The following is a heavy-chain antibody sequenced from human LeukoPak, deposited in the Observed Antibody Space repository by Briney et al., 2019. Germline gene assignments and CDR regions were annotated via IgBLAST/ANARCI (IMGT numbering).Heavy chain of an antibody. CDR3: ARVRVILTTMASFSY. CDR1: EFTFTNYG. V-gene: IGHV3-30-3*01. CDR2: ISNDGTEK. Sequence: GGSLRLSCTASEFTFTNYGMHWVRQAPGKGLEWVAVISNDGTEKYYADSVKGRFTISRDNSENTLYLQLNSLRPDDTAVYYRARVRVILTTMASFSYWGLGTLVTVSS. D-gene: IGHD3-9*01. J-gene: IGHJ4*02.